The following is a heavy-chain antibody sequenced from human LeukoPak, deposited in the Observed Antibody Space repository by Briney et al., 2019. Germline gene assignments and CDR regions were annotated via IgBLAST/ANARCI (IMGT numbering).Heavy chain of an antibody. J-gene: IGHJ4*02. CDR1: GFSFSSYW. CDR2: INQNGSDK. D-gene: IGHD6-13*01. CDR3: ARGIEAAGSLFDY. Sequence: GGSLRLSCAASGFSFSSYWMNWVRQAPGKGLEWVANINQNGSDKYYVDSVKGRFTISRDNAKHSLYLQMNSLRVEDTAVYYCARGIEAAGSLFDYWGQGTLVAVSS. V-gene: IGHV3-7*04.